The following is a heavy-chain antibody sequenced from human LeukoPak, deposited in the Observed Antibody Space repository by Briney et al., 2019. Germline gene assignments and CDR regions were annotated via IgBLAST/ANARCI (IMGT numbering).Heavy chain of an antibody. CDR1: GYSFTSYW. V-gene: IGHV5-51*01. CDR3: ARRQGFPPRKNYYYYGMDV. Sequence: GESLKISCKGSGYSFTSYWIGWVRQMPGKGLEWMGIIYPGDSDTGYSPSFQGQVTISADKSISTAYLQWSSLKASDTAMYYCARRQGFPPRKNYYYYGMDVWGQGTTVTVSS. CDR2: IYPGDSDT. J-gene: IGHJ6*02.